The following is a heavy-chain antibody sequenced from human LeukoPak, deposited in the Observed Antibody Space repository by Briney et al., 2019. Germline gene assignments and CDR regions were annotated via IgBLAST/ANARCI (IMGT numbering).Heavy chain of an antibody. CDR2: MNPNSGNT. CDR1: GGTFSSYA. Sequence: GASVTVSCKASGGTFSSYAISWVRQATGQGLEWMGWMNPNSGNTGYAQKFQGRVTITTDESTSTAYMELSSLRSEDTAVYYCARDRGDYYGSGSYSEPFDYWGQGTLVTVSS. V-gene: IGHV1-8*03. D-gene: IGHD3-10*01. J-gene: IGHJ4*02. CDR3: ARDRGDYYGSGSYSEPFDY.